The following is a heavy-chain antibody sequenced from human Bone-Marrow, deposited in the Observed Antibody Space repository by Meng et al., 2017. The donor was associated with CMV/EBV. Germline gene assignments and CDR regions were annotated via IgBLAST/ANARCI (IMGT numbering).Heavy chain of an antibody. CDR1: GGTFSSYA. CDR3: ARAHWVRGVIISDAFDI. CDR2: IIPIFGTA. D-gene: IGHD3-10*01. Sequence: SVKVSCKASGGTFSSYAISWVRQAPGQGLEWMGGIIPIFGTANYAQKFQGRVTITTDESTSTAYMELSSLRSEDTAVYYCARAHWVRGVIISDAFDIWGQGTRVTVSS. V-gene: IGHV1-69*05. J-gene: IGHJ3*02.